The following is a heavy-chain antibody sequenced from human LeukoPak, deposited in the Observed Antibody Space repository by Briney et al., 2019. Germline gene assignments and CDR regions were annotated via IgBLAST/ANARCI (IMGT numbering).Heavy chain of an antibody. D-gene: IGHD3-22*01. CDR1: GFTFSSAW. CDR3: AVGDYYDSSGYIHDAFDF. J-gene: IGHJ3*01. Sequence: GGSLRLSCAVSGFTFSSAWMSWVRQAPGKGLEWVSSITSGSNYIFYADSVKGRFTISRDNAKNSLYLQMNSLRAEDTAVYYCAVGDYYDSSGYIHDAFDFWGQGTMVTVSS. V-gene: IGHV3-21*01. CDR2: ITSGSNYI.